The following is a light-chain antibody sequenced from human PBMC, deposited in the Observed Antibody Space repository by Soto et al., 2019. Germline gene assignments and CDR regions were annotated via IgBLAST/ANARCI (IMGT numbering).Light chain of an antibody. Sequence: QSVLTQPASVSGSPGQSITISCAGTSVEVGRYNHVAWYQQHPGKVPKLMIYEVTKRPSGVSNRFSGSKSGNTASLNISGLQAEDEADYYCISYTGSSTSYVFGTGTKVTVL. J-gene: IGLJ1*01. CDR1: SVEVGRYNH. CDR2: EVT. V-gene: IGLV2-14*01. CDR3: ISYTGSSTSYV.